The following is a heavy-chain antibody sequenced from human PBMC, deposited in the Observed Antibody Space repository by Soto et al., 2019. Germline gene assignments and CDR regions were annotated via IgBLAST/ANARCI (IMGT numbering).Heavy chain of an antibody. V-gene: IGHV4-34*01. CDR1: GGSFSGYY. CDR2: INHSGST. D-gene: IGHD3-10*01. J-gene: IGHJ4*02. CDR3: ARGFVSEETYYFDY. Sequence: PSETLSLTCAVYGGSFSGYYWSWIRQPPGKGLEWIGEINHSGSTNYNPSLKSRVTISVDTSKNQFSLKLSSVTAADTAVYYCARGFVSEETYYFDYWGQGTLVTLSS.